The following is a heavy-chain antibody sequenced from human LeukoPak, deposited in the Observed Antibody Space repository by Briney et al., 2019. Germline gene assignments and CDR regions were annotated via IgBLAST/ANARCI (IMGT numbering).Heavy chain of an antibody. CDR1: GGCISSSSYY. D-gene: IGHD3-22*01. J-gene: IGHJ4*02. CDR3: ARRDYYDSSGYYPLFDY. V-gene: IGHV4-39*01. Sequence: SETLSLTCTVSGGCISSSSYYWGWIRQPPGKGLEWIGSIYYSGSTYYNPSLKSRVTISVDTSKNQFSLKLSSVTAADTAVYYCARRDYYDSSGYYPLFDYWGQGTLVTASS. CDR2: IYYSGST.